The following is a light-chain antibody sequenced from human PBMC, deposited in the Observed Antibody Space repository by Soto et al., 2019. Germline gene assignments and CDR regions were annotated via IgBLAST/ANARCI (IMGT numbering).Light chain of an antibody. CDR1: SSDVGGYNY. Sequence: QSALTQPPSASGSPGQSVTISCTGTSSDVGGYNYVSWYQQHPGKVPKLMVYEVNKRPSGVPDRFSGYKSGNTASLTVSGLQAEDEADYYCTSYAGGNNVFGTGTKLTV. J-gene: IGLJ1*01. CDR3: TSYAGGNNV. V-gene: IGLV2-8*01. CDR2: EVN.